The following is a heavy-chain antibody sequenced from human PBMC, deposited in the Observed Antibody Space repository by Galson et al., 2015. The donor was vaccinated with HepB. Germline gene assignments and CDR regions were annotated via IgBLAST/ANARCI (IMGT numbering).Heavy chain of an antibody. D-gene: IGHD4-17*01. J-gene: IGHJ4*02. V-gene: IGHV4-39*01. CDR3: ARHTVRNPPFDY. CDR2: IYYRGST. Sequence: SETLSLTCTVSGGSISSSSYYWGWIRQPPGKGLEWIGSIYYRGSTYYNPSLKGRVTISVDTSKNQFSLKLSSVTAADTAVYYCARHTVRNPPFDYWGQGTLVTVSS. CDR1: GGSISSSSYY.